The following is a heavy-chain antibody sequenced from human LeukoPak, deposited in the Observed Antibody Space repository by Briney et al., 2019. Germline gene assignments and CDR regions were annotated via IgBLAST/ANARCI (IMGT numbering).Heavy chain of an antibody. V-gene: IGHV1-46*01. D-gene: IGHD6-19*01. J-gene: IGHJ4*02. Sequence: ASVKVSXKASGYSFTSQYMHWVRQAPGQGLEWMGIINPSGGSTTYAQKFQGRVTMTRDTSTSTVYMELSSLRSEDTAVYYCARSPYEYGSVGYWGQGTLVTVSS. CDR1: GYSFTSQY. CDR3: ARSPYEYGSVGY. CDR2: INPSGGST.